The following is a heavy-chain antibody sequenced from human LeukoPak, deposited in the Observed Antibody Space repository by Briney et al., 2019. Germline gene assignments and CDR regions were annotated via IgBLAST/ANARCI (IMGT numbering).Heavy chain of an antibody. Sequence: ASVKVSCKASGGTFSSYAISWVRQAPGQGLEWMGGIIPIFGTANYAQKFQGRVTITADKSTSTAYMELSSLRSDDTAVYYCARECRGITMVRGVIRSGWFDPWGQGTLVTVSS. CDR2: IIPIFGTA. D-gene: IGHD3-10*01. CDR1: GGTFSSYA. V-gene: IGHV1-69*06. CDR3: ARECRGITMVRGVIRSGWFDP. J-gene: IGHJ5*02.